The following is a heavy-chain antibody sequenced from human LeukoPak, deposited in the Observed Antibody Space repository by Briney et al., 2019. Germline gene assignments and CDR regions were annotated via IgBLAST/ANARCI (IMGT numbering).Heavy chain of an antibody. CDR1: GFTFSNYG. Sequence: GGSLRLSCAASGFTFSNYGMSWVRQAPGKGLEWISAISGSGGTTYYADSVKGQFTISRDNSNNTLYLQLNSLRVEDTAVYYCAKDQPYYDFWSGNNFDYWGQGTQVTVSS. D-gene: IGHD3-3*01. CDR3: AKDQPYYDFWSGNNFDY. V-gene: IGHV3-23*01. CDR2: ISGSGGTT. J-gene: IGHJ4*02.